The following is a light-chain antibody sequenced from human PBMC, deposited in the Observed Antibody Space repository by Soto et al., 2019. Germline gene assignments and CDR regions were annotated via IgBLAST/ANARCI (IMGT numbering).Light chain of an antibody. CDR3: QQYYSTPLT. CDR2: WAS. Sequence: EIVVTQSPDSLSLSLGERATISCKPSQSVLFSTNNKNYLAWYQQKPGQPPKLLIYWASTRESGVPDRFSGSGSATDFTLTITSVQAEDVAIYYCQQYYSTPLTFGGGTKVDI. CDR1: QSVLFSTNNKNY. J-gene: IGKJ4*01. V-gene: IGKV4-1*01.